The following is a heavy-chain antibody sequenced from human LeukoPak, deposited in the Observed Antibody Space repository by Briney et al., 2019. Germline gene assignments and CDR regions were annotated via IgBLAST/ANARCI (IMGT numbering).Heavy chain of an antibody. V-gene: IGHV1-18*01. J-gene: IGHJ4*02. CDR2: ISAYNGNT. Sequence: ASVKVSCKASGYTFTSYGISWVRQAPGQGLEGMGWISAYNGNTNYAQNLQGRVTMTTDTSTSTAYMELRSLRSDDTAVYYCARDPPEDYYDSSGYYLFDYWGQGTLVTVSS. D-gene: IGHD3-22*01. CDR3: ARDPPEDYYDSSGYYLFDY. CDR1: GYTFTSYG.